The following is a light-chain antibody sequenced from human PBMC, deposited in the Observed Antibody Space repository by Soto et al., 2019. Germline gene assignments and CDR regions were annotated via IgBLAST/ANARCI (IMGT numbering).Light chain of an antibody. CDR1: RSDIGGYNY. CDR3: SSYTSSDTWV. V-gene: IGLV2-14*03. Sequence: QSALTQPASVSGSPGQSITISCTGSRSDIGGYNYVSWYQQHPGKAPKLMIYEVSNRPSGVSSRFSGSKSGNTASLTVSGLQAEDEADYYCSSYTSSDTWVFGGGTQLTVL. CDR2: EVS. J-gene: IGLJ3*02.